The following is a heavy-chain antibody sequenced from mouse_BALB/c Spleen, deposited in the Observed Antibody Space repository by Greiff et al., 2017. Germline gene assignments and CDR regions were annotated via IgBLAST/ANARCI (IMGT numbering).Heavy chain of an antibody. J-gene: IGHJ2*01. CDR2: IYPGDGDT. V-gene: IGHV1-87*01. Sequence: QVQLQQSGAELARPGASVKLSCKASGYTFTSYWMQWVNQRPGQGLEWIGAIYPGDGDTRYTQKFKGKATLTADKSSSTAYMQLSSLASEDSAVYYCARNTYDDDGYYFDYWGQGTTLTVSS. CDR1: GYTFTSYW. CDR3: ARNTYDDDGYYFDY. D-gene: IGHD2-4*01.